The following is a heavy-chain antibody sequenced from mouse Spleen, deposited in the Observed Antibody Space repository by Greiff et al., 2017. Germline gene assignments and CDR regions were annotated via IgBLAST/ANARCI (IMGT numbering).Heavy chain of an antibody. V-gene: IGHV5-16*01. CDR2: INYDGSST. Sequence: EVKLMESEGGLVQPGSSMKLSCTASGFTFSDYYMAWVRQVPEKGLEWVANINYDGSSTYYLDSLKSRFIISRDNAKNILYLQMSSLKSEDTATYYCARDGTHFDYWGQGTTLTVSS. CDR3: ARDGTHFDY. D-gene: IGHD4-1*01. CDR1: GFTFSDYY. J-gene: IGHJ2*01.